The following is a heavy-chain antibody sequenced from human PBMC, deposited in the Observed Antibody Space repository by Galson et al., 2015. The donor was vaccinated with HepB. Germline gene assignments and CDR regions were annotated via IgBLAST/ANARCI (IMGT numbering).Heavy chain of an antibody. CDR2: IIPIFGTA. J-gene: IGHJ5*02. CDR1: GGTFSSYA. D-gene: IGHD2-2*01. V-gene: IGHV1-69*13. Sequence: SVKVSCKASGGTFSSYAIGWVRQAPGQGLEWMGGIIPIFGTANYAQKFQGRVTITADESTSTAYMELSSLRSEDTAVYYCARGSSYARYCSSTSCWGSWFDPWGQGTLVTVSS. CDR3: ARGSSYARYCSSTSCWGSWFDP.